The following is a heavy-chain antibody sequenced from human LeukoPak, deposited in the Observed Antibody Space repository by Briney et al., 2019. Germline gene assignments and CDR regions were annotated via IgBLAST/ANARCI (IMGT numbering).Heavy chain of an antibody. CDR2: INHSGST. V-gene: IGHV4-34*01. CDR3: ARGLTTVSSYNWFDP. D-gene: IGHD4-11*01. J-gene: IGHJ5*02. Sequence: SETLSLTCAVYGGSFSGYYWSWIRQPPGKGLEWIGEINHSGSTNYNPSLKSRVTISVDASKNQFSLKLSSVTAADTAVYYCARGLTTVSSYNWFDPWGQGTLVTVSS. CDR1: GGSFSGYY.